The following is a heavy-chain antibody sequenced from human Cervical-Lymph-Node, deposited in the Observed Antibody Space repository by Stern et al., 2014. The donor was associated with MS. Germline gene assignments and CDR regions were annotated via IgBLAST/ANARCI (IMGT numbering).Heavy chain of an antibody. CDR1: GFTFSRYA. CDR3: AKDGTDALEFLEWFFDY. V-gene: IGHV3-30*18. Sequence: VQLEESGGGVVQPGRSLRLSCAASGFTFSRYAMYWVRQVPGQGLEWVAVVASDGGIKYYADSVKGRFAISRDNSKNMVYLQMNSLRAEDTAVYYCAKDGTDALEFLEWFFDYWGQGALVTVSS. CDR2: VASDGGIK. J-gene: IGHJ4*02. D-gene: IGHD3-3*02.